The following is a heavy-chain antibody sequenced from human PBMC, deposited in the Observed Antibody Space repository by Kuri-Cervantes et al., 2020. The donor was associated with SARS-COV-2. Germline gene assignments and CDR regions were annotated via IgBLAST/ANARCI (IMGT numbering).Heavy chain of an antibody. V-gene: IGHV3-23*01. CDR3: ARDGQWLEPGYYFDY. CDR1: GFTFSSYA. Sequence: LSLTCAASGFTFSSYAMSWVRQAPGKGLEWVSAISGSGGSTYYADSVKGRFTISRDNSKNTLYLQMNSLRAEDTAVYYCARDGQWLEPGYYFDYWGQGTLVTVSS. D-gene: IGHD6-19*01. J-gene: IGHJ4*02. CDR2: ISGSGGST.